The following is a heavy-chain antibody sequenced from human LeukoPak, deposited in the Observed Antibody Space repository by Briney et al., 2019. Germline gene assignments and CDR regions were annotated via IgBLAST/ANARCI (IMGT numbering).Heavy chain of an antibody. V-gene: IGHV3-30-3*01. D-gene: IGHD3-22*01. J-gene: IGHJ4*02. CDR1: GFTFSSYA. Sequence: GGSLRLSCAASGFTFSSYAMHWVRQAPGKGLEWVAVISYDGSNKYYADSVKGRFTISRDNSKNTLYLHMNSLRAEDTAVYYCARDPSNNYYDSTGYYDYWGQGTLVTVSS. CDR2: ISYDGSNK. CDR3: ARDPSNNYYDSTGYYDY.